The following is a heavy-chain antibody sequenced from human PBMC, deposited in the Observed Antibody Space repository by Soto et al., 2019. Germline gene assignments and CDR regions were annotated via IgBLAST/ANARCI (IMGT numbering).Heavy chain of an antibody. CDR2: IFYSGST. CDR1: GDSIRNYY. Sequence: PSETLSLTCAVSGDSIRNYYWSWVRQPPGKGLEYIGYIFYSGSTNYNPSDKSRVAISVDTSGNQFALKLHSVTAANTATYYFARLKRENSYGSIIGFGGRGPRVTVSS. J-gene: IGHJ4*01. CDR3: ARLKRENSYGSIIGF. D-gene: IGHD5-18*01. V-gene: IGHV4-59*08.